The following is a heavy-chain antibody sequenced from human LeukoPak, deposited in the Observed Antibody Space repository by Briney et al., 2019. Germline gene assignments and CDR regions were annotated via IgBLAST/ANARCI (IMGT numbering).Heavy chain of an antibody. J-gene: IGHJ4*02. V-gene: IGHV4-31*03. CDR2: IYYSGST. CDR3: ARVIGFPVVPYYFDY. Sequence: PSETLSLTCTVSGGSISSGGYYWSWTRQHPGKGLEWIGYIYYSGSTYYNPSLKSRVTISVDTSKNQFSLKLSSVTAADTAVYYCARVIGFPVVPYYFDYWGQGTLVTVSS. CDR1: GGSISSGGYY. D-gene: IGHD2-2*01.